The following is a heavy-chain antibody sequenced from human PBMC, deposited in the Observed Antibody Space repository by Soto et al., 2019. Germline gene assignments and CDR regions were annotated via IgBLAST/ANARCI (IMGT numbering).Heavy chain of an antibody. CDR3: ATGCISTSCYRNYYYGMDV. J-gene: IGHJ6*02. Sequence: ASVKVSCKVSGYTLTELSMHWVRQAPGKGLEWMGGFDPEDGETIYAQKFQGRVTMTEDTSTDTAYMELSSLRSEGTAVYYCATGCISTSCYRNYYYGMDVWGQGTTVTVSS. CDR1: GYTLTELS. D-gene: IGHD2-2*01. V-gene: IGHV1-24*01. CDR2: FDPEDGET.